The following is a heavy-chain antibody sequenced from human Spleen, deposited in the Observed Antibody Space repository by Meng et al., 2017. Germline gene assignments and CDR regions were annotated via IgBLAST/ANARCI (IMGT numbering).Heavy chain of an antibody. V-gene: IGHV4-34*01. CDR3: ARGPTTMAHDFDY. CDR1: GGSFKDYY. J-gene: IGHJ4*02. CDR2: INHSGST. D-gene: IGHD4-11*01. Sequence: VQPQQWGAGLLKPSDTLSLTGVVSGGSFKDYYVSWIRQPPGKGLEWIGEINHSGSTNYNPSLESRATISEDTSQNNLSLKLSSVTAADSAVYYCARGPTTMAHDFDYWGQGTLVTVSS.